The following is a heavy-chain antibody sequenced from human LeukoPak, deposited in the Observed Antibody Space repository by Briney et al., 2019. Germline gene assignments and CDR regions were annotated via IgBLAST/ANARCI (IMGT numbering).Heavy chain of an antibody. CDR3: AKWDFFGDYFTFDP. J-gene: IGHJ5*02. CDR2: IKFDESET. CDR1: GFTFGRDW. V-gene: IGHV3-7*01. D-gene: IGHD2/OR15-2a*01. Sequence: PGGSLRLSCEASGFTFGRDWMSWVRQAPGKGLEWVATIKFDESETYYVDSVKGRFAVSRDNGQNSLFLQMSSLRAEDTALYFCAKWDFFGDYFTFDPRGQGVLVIVSS.